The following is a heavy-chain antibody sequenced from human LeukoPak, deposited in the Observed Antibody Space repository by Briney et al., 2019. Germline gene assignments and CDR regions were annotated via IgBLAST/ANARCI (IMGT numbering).Heavy chain of an antibody. J-gene: IGHJ4*02. CDR1: GFTFSGAW. Sequence: SGGSLRLSCTASGFTFSGAWMTWVRQAPGKGLEWVANIREDGTEKNYVDSVKGRFTISRDNSKNTLYLQMNSLRAEDTAVYYCAGRYFDWLRIDYWGQGTLVTVSS. CDR2: IREDGTEK. V-gene: IGHV3-7*03. D-gene: IGHD3-9*01. CDR3: AGRYFDWLRIDY.